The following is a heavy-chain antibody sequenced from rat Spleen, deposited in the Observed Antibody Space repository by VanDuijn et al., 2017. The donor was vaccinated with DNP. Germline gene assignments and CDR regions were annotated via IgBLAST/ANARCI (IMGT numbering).Heavy chain of an antibody. J-gene: IGHJ1*01. V-gene: IGHV5-25*01. CDR3: ARGSSSIYWYFDF. D-gene: IGHD1-2*01. CDR1: GFTFSDYY. CDR2: ISSGSDHT. Sequence: EVQLVESGGGLVQPGRSLKLSCAASGFTFSDYYMAWVRQAPTKGLEWVASISSGSDHTYYRDSVRGRFTISRDNAKSTLYLQMNSLKSEDTATYYCARGSSSIYWYFDFWGPGTMVTVSS.